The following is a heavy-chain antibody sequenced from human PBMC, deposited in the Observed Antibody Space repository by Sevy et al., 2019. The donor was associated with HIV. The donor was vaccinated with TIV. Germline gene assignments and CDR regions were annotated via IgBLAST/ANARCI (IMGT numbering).Heavy chain of an antibody. CDR2: IRNKADSYTT. J-gene: IGHJ4*02. CDR1: GFTFSAHY. Sequence: GGSLRLSCAASGFTFSAHYMEWVRQAPGKGLEWVGRIRNKADSYTTEYAASVKGRFTISRDDSKNSLYLLMNSLKTEDTAVYYCATHAGIAAAGRVFDYWGQGTLVTVSS. D-gene: IGHD6-13*01. CDR3: ATHAGIAAAGRVFDY. V-gene: IGHV3-72*01.